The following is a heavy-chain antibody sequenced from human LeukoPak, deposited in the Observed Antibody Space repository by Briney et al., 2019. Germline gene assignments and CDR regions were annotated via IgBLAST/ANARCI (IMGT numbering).Heavy chain of an antibody. CDR2: INHSGST. D-gene: IGHD2-2*01. V-gene: IGHV4-34*01. Sequence: SETLSLTCAVYGGSFSGYYWSWIRQPPGKGLEWIGEINHSGSTNYNPSLKSRVTISVDTSKNQFSLKLSSVTAADTAVYYCATLGYCSSTSCQKNWFDPWGQGTLVTVSS. J-gene: IGHJ5*02. CDR3: ATLGYCSSTSCQKNWFDP. CDR1: GGSFSGYY.